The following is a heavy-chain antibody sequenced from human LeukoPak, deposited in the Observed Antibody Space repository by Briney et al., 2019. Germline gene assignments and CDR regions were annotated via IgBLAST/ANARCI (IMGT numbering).Heavy chain of an antibody. CDR1: GFTFSSYA. D-gene: IGHD3-22*01. Sequence: GGSLRLSCAASGFTFSSYAMSWVRQAPGKGLEWVSAISGSGGSTYYADSVKGRFTISRDNAKNSLYLQMNSLRAEDTAVYYCARDPTYYYDSSGYYYFDYWGQGTLVTVSS. J-gene: IGHJ4*02. CDR2: ISGSGGST. CDR3: ARDPTYYYDSSGYYYFDY. V-gene: IGHV3-23*01.